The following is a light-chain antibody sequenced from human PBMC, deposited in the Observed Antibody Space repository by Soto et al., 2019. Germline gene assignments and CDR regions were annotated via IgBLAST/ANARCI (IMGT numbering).Light chain of an antibody. V-gene: IGKV3-20*01. J-gene: IGKJ2*01. CDR3: QQFGDSPPAFT. CDR1: RSVSTRY. Sequence: ESMLTQSQGTLSLSPGERATLSCRASRSVSTRYITWYQQKPGQAPRLLIYGASIRATGIPDRFSGSGSGTDFTLNSSRLEAEDFAVYYCQQFGDSPPAFTFGQGTKLEI. CDR2: GAS.